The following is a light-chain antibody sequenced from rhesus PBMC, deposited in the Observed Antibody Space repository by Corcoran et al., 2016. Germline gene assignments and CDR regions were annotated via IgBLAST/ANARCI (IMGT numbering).Light chain of an antibody. CDR3: QHGYGTPLT. V-gene: IGKV1-74*01. J-gene: IGKJ4*01. CDR1: ENVNNY. Sequence: DIQMTQSPSSLSASVGDRVTITCRASENVNNYLNWYQQKPGKAPKLLIYKASTLQSGVPSRLSGSGSGIDYTFTISSLQPEDVATYYCQHGYGTPLTFGGGTKVEIK. CDR2: KAS.